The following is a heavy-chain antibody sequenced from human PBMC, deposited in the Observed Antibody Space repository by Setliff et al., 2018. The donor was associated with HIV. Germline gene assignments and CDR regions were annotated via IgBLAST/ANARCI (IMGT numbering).Heavy chain of an antibody. CDR1: GGSISSGGYY. Sequence: SETLSLTCTVSGGSISSGGYYWSWIRQHPGKGLEWIGYIYCSGSTYYNPSLKSRVTISIDTSKNQFSLKLSSVTAADTAVYYCARVVDADYLDYWGQGTPVTVS. CDR2: IYCSGST. CDR3: ARVVDADYLDY. V-gene: IGHV4-31*03. J-gene: IGHJ4*02. D-gene: IGHD2-15*01.